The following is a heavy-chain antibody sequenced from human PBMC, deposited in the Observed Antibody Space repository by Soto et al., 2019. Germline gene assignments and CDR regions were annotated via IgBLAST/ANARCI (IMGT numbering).Heavy chain of an antibody. V-gene: IGHV5-51*01. CDR1: GYRFTTYW. CDR2: IYPGDSNT. Sequence: GESLKISCKGSGYRFTTYWIGWVRQMPGKGLEWMGLIYPGDSNTRFSPSFQGQVTISVDMSISTAYLQWSSLRASDTAMYYCARQIYDSDSGPNFQYYFDSWGQGTLVTVS. D-gene: IGHD3-22*01. J-gene: IGHJ4*02. CDR3: ARQIYDSDSGPNFQYYFDS.